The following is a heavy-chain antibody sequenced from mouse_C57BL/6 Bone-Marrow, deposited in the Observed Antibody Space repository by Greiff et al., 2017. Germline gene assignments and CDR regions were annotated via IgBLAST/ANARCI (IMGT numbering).Heavy chain of an antibody. CDR3: ARVPDSSGYFAY. V-gene: IGHV14-3*01. Sequence: EVMLVESVAELVRPGASVKLSCTASGFNIKNTYMHWVKQRPEQGLEWIGRIAPANGNTKYAPKFQGKATITADTSSNTAYLQLSSLTSEDTAIYYCARVPDSSGYFAYWGQGTLVTVSA. CDR1: GFNIKNTY. CDR2: IAPANGNT. D-gene: IGHD3-2*02. J-gene: IGHJ3*01.